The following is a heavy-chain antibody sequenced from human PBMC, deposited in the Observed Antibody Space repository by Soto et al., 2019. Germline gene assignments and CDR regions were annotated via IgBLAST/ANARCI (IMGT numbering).Heavy chain of an antibody. V-gene: IGHV1-69*12. CDR3: VRDSIAASGFDS. Sequence: QVQLVQSGAEVKKPGSSVKVSCKVSGGPFSSYTLSWVRQAPGQGPEWMGEIIPLFGTTNYVQGFQGRLTIAADVSTNTAYMELSSLRSADTALYYCVRDSIAASGFDSWGQGTLVTVS. CDR1: GGPFSSYT. CDR2: IIPLFGTT. J-gene: IGHJ4*02. D-gene: IGHD6-13*01.